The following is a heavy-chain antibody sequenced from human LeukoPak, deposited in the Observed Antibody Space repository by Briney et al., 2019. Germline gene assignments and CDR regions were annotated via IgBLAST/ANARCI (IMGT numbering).Heavy chain of an antibody. Sequence: GGSLRLSCAASGFPFSSYSMTWVRQAPGKGLEWVANIRPDGTTKFYVDSVKGRFTISRDNALNSLYLQMNSLRAEDTAIYYCARSIPYGTTWYGRSDYWGQGTLVTVSP. CDR2: IRPDGTTK. CDR1: GFPFSSYS. CDR3: ARSIPYGTTWYGRSDY. J-gene: IGHJ4*02. D-gene: IGHD6-13*01. V-gene: IGHV3-7*03.